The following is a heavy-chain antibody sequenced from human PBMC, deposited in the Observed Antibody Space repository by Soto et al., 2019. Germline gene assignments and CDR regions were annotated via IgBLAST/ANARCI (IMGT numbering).Heavy chain of an antibody. D-gene: IGHD3-3*01. CDR1: GGSISRYY. Sequence: SETLSLTCTVSGGSISRYYWSWIRQPPGKGLEWIGYIYYSGSTNYNPSLKSRATISVDTSKNQFSLKLSSVTAADTAVYYCARQAYYDFWSGSNYPPYYYYYCMDGWGKGTTVTVSS. CDR3: ARQAYYDFWSGSNYPPYYYYYCMDG. V-gene: IGHV4-59*08. CDR2: IYYSGST. J-gene: IGHJ6*03.